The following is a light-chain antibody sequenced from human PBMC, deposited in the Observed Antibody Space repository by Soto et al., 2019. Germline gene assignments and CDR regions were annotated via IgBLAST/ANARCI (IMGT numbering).Light chain of an antibody. V-gene: IGLV1-47*01. CDR1: SSHIGSNY. Sequence: QSVRTQPPSASGTPGRRVTISCSGSSSHIGSNYVYWYQQLPGTAPKLLIHRNNQRPSGVPDRFSGSKSGTSASLAISGLRSEDEADYYCAAWDDSLSGQVFGTG. CDR2: RNN. CDR3: AAWDDSLSGQV. J-gene: IGLJ1*01.